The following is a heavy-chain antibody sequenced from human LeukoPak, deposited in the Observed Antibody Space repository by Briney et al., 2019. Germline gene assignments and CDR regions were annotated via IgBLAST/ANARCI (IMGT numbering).Heavy chain of an antibody. V-gene: IGHV3-53*01. J-gene: IGHJ4*02. Sequence: GGSLRLSCAASGFTVGSSYMNWVRQAPGKRLEWVSVIYSGGSTYYADSVKGRFTISRDNSKNTLYLQMNSLRAEDTAVYYCARGQNIPAWGQGTLVTVSS. D-gene: IGHD1/OR15-1a*01. CDR3: ARGQNIPA. CDR2: IYSGGST. CDR1: GFTVGSSY.